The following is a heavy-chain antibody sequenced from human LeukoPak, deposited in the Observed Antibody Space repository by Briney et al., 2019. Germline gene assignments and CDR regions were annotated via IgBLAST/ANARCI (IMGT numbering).Heavy chain of an antibody. D-gene: IGHD3/OR15-3a*01. CDR2: MNPNGINT. J-gene: IGHJ1*01. CDR3: ARGRMSFV. Sequence: ASVKVSCKASGYTFTTYGINWVRQAPGQGLEWMGWMNPNGINTGSAQKFQGRITMTMNGSITTAYMELSSLRSEDTAVYYCARGRMSFVWGQGTLVTVSS. V-gene: IGHV1-8*01. CDR1: GYTFTTYG.